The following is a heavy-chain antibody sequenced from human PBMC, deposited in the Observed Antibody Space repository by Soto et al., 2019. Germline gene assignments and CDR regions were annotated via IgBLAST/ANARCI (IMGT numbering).Heavy chain of an antibody. J-gene: IGHJ3*02. V-gene: IGHV3-21*01. CDR2: ISSSSSYI. Sequence: EVQLVESGGGLVKPGGSLRLSCAASGFTFSSYSMNWVRQAPGKGLEWVSSISSSSSYIYYADSVKGRFTISRDNAKNSLYLQMNSLRAEDTAVYYCARDRLPVAAFDIWGQGTMVTVSS. CDR1: GFTFSSYS. CDR3: ARDRLPVAAFDI.